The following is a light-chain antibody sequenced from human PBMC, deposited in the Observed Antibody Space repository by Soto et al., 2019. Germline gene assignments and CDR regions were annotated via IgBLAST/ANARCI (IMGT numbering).Light chain of an antibody. CDR3: AAWDDSLDGGV. CDR1: SSNIGSNS. J-gene: IGLJ3*02. CDR2: RNN. Sequence: QSVLTQPPSASGTPGQRVTISCSGSSSNIGSNSVNWYRQLPGTAPKLLICRNNQRPSGVPDRFSGSKSGTSASLAISGLQSEDEADYYCAAWDDSLDGGVFGGGTKLTVL. V-gene: IGLV1-44*01.